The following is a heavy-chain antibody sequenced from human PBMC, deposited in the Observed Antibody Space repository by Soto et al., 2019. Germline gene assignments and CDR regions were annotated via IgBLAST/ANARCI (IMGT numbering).Heavy chain of an antibody. J-gene: IGHJ4*02. CDR3: VKAGVRDLIVEVPVYFDN. CDR2: ISWNGGNI. D-gene: IGHD2-21*01. V-gene: IGHV3-9*01. CDR1: GFIFDNSG. Sequence: EVQLVESGGGLVQPGRSLRLSCAASGFIFDNSGMHWVRQAPGKGLEWVSGISWNGGNIGYAASVRGRFSVSRDNGKDSVFLQMDSLRPDDTAFYYCVKAGVRDLIVEVPVYFDNWGQGTLVTVSS.